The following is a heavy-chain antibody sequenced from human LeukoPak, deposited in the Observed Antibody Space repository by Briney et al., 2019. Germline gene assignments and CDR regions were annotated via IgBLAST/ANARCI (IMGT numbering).Heavy chain of an antibody. V-gene: IGHV3-66*01. Sequence: GGSLRLSCAASGFTVSSNYMSWVRQAPGRGLEWVSVIYSGGSTYYADSVKGRFTISRDNSKNTLYLQMNSLRAEDTAVYYCASEWELPYAEYFQHWGQGTLVTVSS. CDR3: ASEWELPYAEYFQH. CDR1: GFTVSSNY. D-gene: IGHD1-26*01. CDR2: IYSGGST. J-gene: IGHJ1*01.